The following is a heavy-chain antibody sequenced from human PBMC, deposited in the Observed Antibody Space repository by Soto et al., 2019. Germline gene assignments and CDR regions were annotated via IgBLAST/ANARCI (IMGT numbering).Heavy chain of an antibody. CDR3: ARDGYSGSYLSVFDI. Sequence: GGSLRLSCAASGFPFSSYWMHWVRQAPGKGLVWVSRINSDGSSTSYADSVKGRFTISRDNAKNTLYLQMNSLRGEDTAVYYCARDGYSGSYLSVFDIWGQGTMVTVSS. CDR2: INSDGSST. D-gene: IGHD1-26*01. V-gene: IGHV3-74*01. CDR1: GFPFSSYW. J-gene: IGHJ3*02.